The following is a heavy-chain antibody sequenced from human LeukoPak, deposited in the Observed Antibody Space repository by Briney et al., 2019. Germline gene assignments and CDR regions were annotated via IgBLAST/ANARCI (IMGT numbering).Heavy chain of an antibody. CDR3: ARDLGYYYGLDI. J-gene: IGHJ6*02. CDR1: GGSRINAGW. Sequence: PSETLSLTYDVSGGSRINAGWWSWVRQPPGKGLEWIGKIFHSGNTKYNPSLESRVTISVDKSNHQFTLEMKSVTAADTAIYYCARDLGYYYGLDIWSRGTTVTVSS. CDR2: IFHSGNT. D-gene: IGHD3-16*01. V-gene: IGHV4-4*02.